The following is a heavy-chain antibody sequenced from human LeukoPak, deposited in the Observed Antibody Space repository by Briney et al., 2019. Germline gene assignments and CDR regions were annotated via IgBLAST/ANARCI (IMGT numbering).Heavy chain of an antibody. Sequence: ASVKVSCKASGYTFTSYGISWVRQAPGQGLEWMGWISAYNGNTNYAQKLQGRVTITADESTSTAYMELSSLRSEDTAVYYCARVRGTYGSGSYYLAYWGQGTLVTVSS. CDR3: ARVRGTYGSGSYYLAY. J-gene: IGHJ4*02. D-gene: IGHD3-10*01. CDR2: ISAYNGNT. CDR1: GYTFTSYG. V-gene: IGHV1-18*01.